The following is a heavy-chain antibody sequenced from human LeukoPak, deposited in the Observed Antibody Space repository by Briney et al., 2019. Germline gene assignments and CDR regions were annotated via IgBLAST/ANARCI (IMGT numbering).Heavy chain of an antibody. J-gene: IGHJ5*02. CDR2: ISYDGSNK. CDR3: AKVGLRFLEWSPPPES. Sequence: GRSLRLSCAASGFTFSSYGMHWVRQAPGKGLEWVAVISYDGSNKYYADSVKGRFTISRDNSKNTLYLQMNSLRAEDTTMYYCAKVGLRFLEWSPPPESWGQGTLVTVSS. V-gene: IGHV3-30*18. D-gene: IGHD3-3*01. CDR1: GFTFSSYG.